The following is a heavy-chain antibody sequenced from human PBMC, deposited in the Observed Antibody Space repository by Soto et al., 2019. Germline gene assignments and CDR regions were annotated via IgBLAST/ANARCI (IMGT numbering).Heavy chain of an antibody. Sequence: GGSLRLSCAASGFTFSNAWMNWVRQAPGKGLEWVGRIKSKTDGGTTDYAAPVKGRFTISRDDSKNTLYLQMNSLKTEDTAVYYCTTEVFQLYSGYEQWLVDYVDYWGQGTLVTVSS. D-gene: IGHD5-12*01. CDR3: TTEVFQLYSGYEQWLVDYVDY. J-gene: IGHJ4*02. V-gene: IGHV3-15*07. CDR2: IKSKTDGGTT. CDR1: GFTFSNAW.